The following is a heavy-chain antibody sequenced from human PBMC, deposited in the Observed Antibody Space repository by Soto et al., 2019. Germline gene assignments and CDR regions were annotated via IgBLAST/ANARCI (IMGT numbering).Heavy chain of an antibody. Sequence: SETLSLTCAVSGESINSSHGWNWVRQPPGKRLEWMGQISHSGSTNSNPSVPSGVTIFVDKPKNHFSLKLTSVTAADTAVYYCAARHLWSGPWTETRLEYWGPGTLVTVSS. D-gene: IGHD3-3*02. CDR1: GESINSSHG. CDR2: ISHSGST. J-gene: IGHJ4*02. CDR3: AARHLWSGPWTETRLEY. V-gene: IGHV4-4*02.